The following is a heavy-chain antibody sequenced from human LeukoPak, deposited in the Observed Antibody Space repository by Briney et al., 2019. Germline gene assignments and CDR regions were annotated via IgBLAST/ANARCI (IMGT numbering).Heavy chain of an antibody. J-gene: IGHJ4*02. CDR2: IKSKTDGGTT. CDR1: GFTFSNAW. Sequence: GGSLRLSCAASGFTFSNAWMSWVRQAPGKGLEWVGRIKSKTDGGTTDYAAPVKGRFTISRDDSKNTLYLQMNSLKTEDTAVYYCTSGGAHYGYVWGSYRVDYWGQGTLVTVSS. CDR3: TSGGAHYGYVWGSYRVDY. D-gene: IGHD3-16*02. V-gene: IGHV3-15*01.